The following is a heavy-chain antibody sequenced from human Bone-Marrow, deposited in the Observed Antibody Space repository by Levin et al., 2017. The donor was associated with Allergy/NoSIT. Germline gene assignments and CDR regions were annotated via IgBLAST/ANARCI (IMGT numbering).Heavy chain of an antibody. J-gene: IGHJ4*02. V-gene: IGHV4-59*01. CDR3: ARDRSGWYLY. Sequence: SQTLSLTCTVSGGSITPNYWAWIRQSPGKGLEWIGSIFYNGKSDYNPSLVSRVTMSVDTSTNQFSLRLTSVTAADTAVYYCARDRSGWYLYWGQGVLVTVSS. D-gene: IGHD6-19*01. CDR2: IFYNGKS. CDR1: GGSITPNY.